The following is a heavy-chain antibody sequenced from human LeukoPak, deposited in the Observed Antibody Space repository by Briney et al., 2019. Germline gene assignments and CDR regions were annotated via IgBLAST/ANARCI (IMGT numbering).Heavy chain of an antibody. CDR3: ARAGGSRVHYYYYYGMDV. J-gene: IGHJ6*02. CDR2: ISAYNGNT. CDR1: GYTFTSYG. D-gene: IGHD1-26*01. V-gene: IGHV1-18*01. Sequence: ASVKVSCKASGYTFTSYGIRWVRQAPGQGLEWMGWISAYNGNTNYAQKLQGRVTMTTDTSTSTAYMELRSLRSDDTAAYYCARAGGSRVHYYYYYGMDVWGQGTTVTVSS.